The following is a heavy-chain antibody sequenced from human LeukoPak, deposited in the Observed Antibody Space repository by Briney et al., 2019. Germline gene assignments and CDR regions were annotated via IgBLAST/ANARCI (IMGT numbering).Heavy chain of an antibody. V-gene: IGHV3-21*01. CDR3: AREEVDTAMVPYFDY. CDR2: ISSSSSYI. CDR1: GFTFSSYS. Sequence: GGSLRLSCAASGFTFSSYSMNWVRQAPGKGLEGVSSISSSSSYIYYADSVKGRFTISRDNAKNSLYLQMNSLRAEDTAVYYCAREEVDTAMVPYFDYWGQGTLVTVSS. D-gene: IGHD5-18*01. J-gene: IGHJ4*02.